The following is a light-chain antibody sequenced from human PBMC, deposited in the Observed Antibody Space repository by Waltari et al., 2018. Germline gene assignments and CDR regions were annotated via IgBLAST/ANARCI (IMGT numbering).Light chain of an antibody. J-gene: IGKJ1*01. V-gene: IGKV1-12*01. CDR2: AAS. CDR3: QQANSVPRT. CDR1: QDISTC. Sequence: DVQMTQSPSSVSASVGDRVTITCRVSQDISTCLAWYQQKPGKSPKLLISAASSVQSGVPSRFSGSGSGTDFTLTISSLQPEDFATYYCQQANSVPRTFGQGTKVEIK.